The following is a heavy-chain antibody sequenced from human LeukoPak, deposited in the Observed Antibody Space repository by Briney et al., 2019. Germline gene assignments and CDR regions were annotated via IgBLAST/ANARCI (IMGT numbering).Heavy chain of an antibody. CDR2: ISSGSTYI. J-gene: IGHJ4*02. CDR1: GFAFSTYS. CDR3: ATDQGSSWRTGLYN. V-gene: IGHV3-21*01. Sequence: GGSLRLSCAASGFAFSTYSMNWVRQAPGKGLEWVSSISSGSTYIYYADLVKGRFTISGDNAKNSLFLQMNSLRADDTAVYYCATDQGSSWRTGLYNWGQGTLVTVSS. D-gene: IGHD6-13*01.